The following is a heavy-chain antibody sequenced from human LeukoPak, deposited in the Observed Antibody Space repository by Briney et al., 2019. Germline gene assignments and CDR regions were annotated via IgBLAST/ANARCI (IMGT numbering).Heavy chain of an antibody. J-gene: IGHJ4*02. Sequence: GGSLRLSCAASGFTFSSYAMHWVRQAPGKGLEWVAFISYDGSNKYYADSVKGRFTISRDNSKNTLYLQMNSLRAEDTAVYYCARAKYVDIVATIPDYWGQGTLVTVSS. CDR1: GFTFSSYA. CDR3: ARAKYVDIVATIPDY. CDR2: ISYDGSNK. V-gene: IGHV3-30-3*01. D-gene: IGHD5-12*01.